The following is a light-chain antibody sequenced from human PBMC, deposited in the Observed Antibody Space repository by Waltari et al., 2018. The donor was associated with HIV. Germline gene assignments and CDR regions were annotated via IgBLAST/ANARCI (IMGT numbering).Light chain of an antibody. CDR3: AAWDGSLYGVL. CDR1: SSNIGTYT. J-gene: IGLJ2*01. CDR2: SHK. V-gene: IGLV1-44*01. Sequence: QSVLTQPPSASGTPGPRVTISCSGSSSNIGTYTVNWYRQLPGTAPKPLIYSHKQRPSGVPDRFSGSKSGTSASLAISGLQSEDEADYYCAAWDGSLYGVLFGGGTKLTVL.